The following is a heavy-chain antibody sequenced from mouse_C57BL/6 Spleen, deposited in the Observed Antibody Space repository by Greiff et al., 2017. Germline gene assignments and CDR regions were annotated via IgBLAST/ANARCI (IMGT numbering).Heavy chain of an antibody. D-gene: IGHD1-1*01. CDR2: IYPRSGNT. J-gene: IGHJ1*03. V-gene: IGHV1-81*01. Sequence: QVQLQQSGAELARPGASVKLSCKASGYTFTSYGISWVKQRTGQGLEWIGEIYPRSGNTYYNEKFKGKATLTADKSSSTAYMELSSLTSEDSAVYFCAKDYYGSSHALYFDVWGTGTTVTVSS. CDR3: AKDYYGSSHALYFDV. CDR1: GYTFTSYG.